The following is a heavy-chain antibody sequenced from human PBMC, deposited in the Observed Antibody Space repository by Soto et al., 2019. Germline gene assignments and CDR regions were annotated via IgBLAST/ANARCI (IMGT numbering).Heavy chain of an antibody. Sequence: SETLSLTCTVSGGSISSGDYYWSWIRQPPGKGLEWIGYIYYSGSTYYNPSLKSRVTISVDTSKNQLSLKLSSVTAADTAVYYCARRWGRTFDYWGQGTLVTVSS. D-gene: IGHD7-27*01. CDR3: ARRWGRTFDY. CDR2: IYYSGST. CDR1: GGSISSGDYY. J-gene: IGHJ4*02. V-gene: IGHV4-30-4*01.